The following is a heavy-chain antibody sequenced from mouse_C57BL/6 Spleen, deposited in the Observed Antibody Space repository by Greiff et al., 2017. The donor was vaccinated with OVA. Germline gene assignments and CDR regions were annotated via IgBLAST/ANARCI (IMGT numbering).Heavy chain of an antibody. CDR2: IRSKSNNYAT. J-gene: IGHJ4*01. CDR3: VRQNWYDYAMDY. V-gene: IGHV10-1*01. Sequence: DVMLVESGGGLVQPKGSLKLSCAASGFSFNTYAMNWVRQAPGQGLEWVARIRSKSNNYATYYADSVKDRFTISRDDSESMLYLQMNNVKTEDTAMYDCVRQNWYDYAMDYWGQGTSVTVSS. D-gene: IGHD1-3*01. CDR1: GFSFNTYA.